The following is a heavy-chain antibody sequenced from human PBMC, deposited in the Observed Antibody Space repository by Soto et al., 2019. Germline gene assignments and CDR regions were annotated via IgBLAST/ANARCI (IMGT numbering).Heavy chain of an antibody. CDR3: ARWRDDSGDQTWFDP. CDR1: GGSVSSGAYY. D-gene: IGHD4-17*01. J-gene: IGHJ5*02. V-gene: IGHV4-61*08. Sequence: VQLQESGPGLVKPSETLSLTCTVSGGSVSSGAYYWSWIRQPPREGTGVDWLIYYNGSSYYSPSLKSRVTISVDTSKNQFSLKLNSVTAADTAVYYCARWRDDSGDQTWFDPWGQGILVIVSS. CDR2: IYYNGSS.